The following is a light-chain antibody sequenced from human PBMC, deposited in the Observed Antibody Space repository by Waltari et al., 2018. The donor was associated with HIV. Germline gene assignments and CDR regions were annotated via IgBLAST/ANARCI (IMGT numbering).Light chain of an antibody. CDR3: GTWDSSLSASV. Sequence: QSVLTQSPSVSAAPGQQVTISCSGSSSNIGNNSVSWYQQFPGTAPKLLIYENNKRPSGIPDRFSGSKSGTSATLGITGLQTGDEANYYCGTWDSSLSASVFGGGTELTVL. V-gene: IGLV1-51*02. J-gene: IGLJ3*02. CDR2: ENN. CDR1: SSNIGNNS.